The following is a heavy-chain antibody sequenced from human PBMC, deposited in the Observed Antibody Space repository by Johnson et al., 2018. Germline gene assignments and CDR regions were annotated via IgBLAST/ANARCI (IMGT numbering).Heavy chain of an antibody. CDR3: ARPRRIPAAGAPNDAFDF. CDR2: ISGSSGSI. D-gene: IGHD6-25*01. V-gene: IGHV3-48*01. J-gene: IGHJ3*01. Sequence: VQLVESGGGLVQSGGSLRLSCAASGFTFSSYSMNWVRQAPGKGLEWVSYISGSSGSIYYADSLKGRFTVSRNNAKNTLYLQMNSLTAEDTAVYYCARPRRIPAAGAPNDAFDFWGQGTMVTVSS. CDR1: GFTFSSYS.